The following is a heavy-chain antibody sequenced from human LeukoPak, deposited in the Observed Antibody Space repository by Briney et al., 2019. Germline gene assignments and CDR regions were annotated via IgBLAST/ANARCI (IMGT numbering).Heavy chain of an antibody. J-gene: IGHJ4*02. V-gene: IGHV3-30*18. CDR1: GFSFSNYS. Sequence: PGGSLRLSCAASGFSFSNYSMHWVRQTPGKGLEWVAVISYDGSNKYYADSVKGRFTISRDNFKNTLHLRMNSLSAEDTAVYYCAKDGGGYTLAGYYFDYWGQGTLVTVSS. CDR2: ISYDGSNK. CDR3: AKDGGGYTLAGYYFDY. D-gene: IGHD5-12*01.